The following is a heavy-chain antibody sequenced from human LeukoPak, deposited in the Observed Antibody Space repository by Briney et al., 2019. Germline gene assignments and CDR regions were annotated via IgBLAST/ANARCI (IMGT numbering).Heavy chain of an antibody. J-gene: IGHJ4*02. CDR3: AKRRGDFGVVDY. CDR2: ISGSGGST. Sequence: PGGSLRLSCAASGFTFSSYAMSWVRQAPGKGLEWVSLISGSGGSTYYADSVEGRFTISRDNSKNTLYLQMSSLRAEDTAIYYCAKRRGDFGVVDYWGQGTLVTVSS. D-gene: IGHD3-3*01. CDR1: GFTFSSYA. V-gene: IGHV3-23*01.